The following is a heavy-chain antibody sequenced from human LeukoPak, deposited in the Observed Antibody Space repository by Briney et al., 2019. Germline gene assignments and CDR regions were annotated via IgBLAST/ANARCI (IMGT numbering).Heavy chain of an antibody. V-gene: IGHV4-59*08. J-gene: IGHJ4*02. CDR3: ARLPSDLGYFDY. CDR2: IYYSGST. D-gene: IGHD3-3*01. Sequence: PSETLSLTCTVSGDSISGYYWSWIRQPPGKGLEWIGYIYYSGSTNYNPSLKSRVTISVDTSKNQFSLKLSSVTAADTAVYYCARLPSDLGYFDYWGQGTLVTVSS. CDR1: GDSISGYY.